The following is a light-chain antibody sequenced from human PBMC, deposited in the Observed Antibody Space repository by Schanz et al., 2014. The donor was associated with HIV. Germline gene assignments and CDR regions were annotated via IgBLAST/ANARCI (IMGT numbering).Light chain of an antibody. CDR2: EVS. CDR3: CSYGGSNNYV. Sequence: QSALTQPPSASGSPGQSVTISCTGTSSDVGGYNYVSWYQQHPGKAPKLMIYEVSKRPSGVPDRFSGSKSGNTASLTVSGLQADDETDYYCCSYGGSNNYVFGTGTKLTVL. J-gene: IGLJ1*01. CDR1: SSDVGGYNY. V-gene: IGLV2-8*01.